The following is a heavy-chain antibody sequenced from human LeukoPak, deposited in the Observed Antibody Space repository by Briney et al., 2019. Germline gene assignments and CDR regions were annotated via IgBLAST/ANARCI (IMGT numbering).Heavy chain of an antibody. CDR2: ISGSGGST. V-gene: IGHV3-23*01. Sequence: PGGSLRLSCAASGFTFSNYGMSWVRQAPGKGLEWVSAISGSGGSTYYADSVKGRFTISQDNSKNTLYLHMNSLRAEDTAVYYCARSAAAGRIVATFAYWGQGTLVTVSS. CDR3: ARSAAAGRIVATFAY. D-gene: IGHD5-12*01. CDR1: GFTFSNYG. J-gene: IGHJ4*02.